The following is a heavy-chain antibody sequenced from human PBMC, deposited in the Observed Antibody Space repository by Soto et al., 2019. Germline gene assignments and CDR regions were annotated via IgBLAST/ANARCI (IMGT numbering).Heavy chain of an antibody. J-gene: IGHJ4*02. Sequence: GGSLRLSCAASGFTFSNAWMSWVRQAPGKGLEWVGRIKSKTDGGTTDYAAPVKGRFTISRDDSKNTLYLQMNSLKTEDTAVYYCTTDRFGRSGSYFDYWGQGTLVTVSS. CDR3: TTDRFGRSGSYFDY. CDR1: GFTFSNAW. V-gene: IGHV3-15*01. D-gene: IGHD1-26*01. CDR2: IKSKTDGGTT.